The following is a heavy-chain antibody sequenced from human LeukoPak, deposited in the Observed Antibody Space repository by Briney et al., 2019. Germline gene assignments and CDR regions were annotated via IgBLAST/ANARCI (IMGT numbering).Heavy chain of an antibody. V-gene: IGHV3-7*01. CDR1: GFTFSCYW. Sequence: GGSLRLSCAASGFTFSCYWMSWVRQAPGKGLEWVANIKQDGSEKYYVDSVKGRFTISRDNAKNSLYLQMNSLRAEDTAVYYCASGIYYDSSSRFDYWGQGTLVTVSS. CDR3: ASGIYYDSSSRFDY. CDR2: IKQDGSEK. J-gene: IGHJ4*02. D-gene: IGHD3-22*01.